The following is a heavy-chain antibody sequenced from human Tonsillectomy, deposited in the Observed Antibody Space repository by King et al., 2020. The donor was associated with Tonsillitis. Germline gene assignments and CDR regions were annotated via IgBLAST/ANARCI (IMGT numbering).Heavy chain of an antibody. J-gene: IGHJ4*02. CDR3: ATYSSSWSNFDY. D-gene: IGHD6-13*01. Sequence: VQLQESGPGLVKPSGALSLTCAVSGGSISSNNWWSWVRQPPGEGLEWIGEIYHSGSTNYNPSLKSRVTISIDNSKNQFSLNFSSVTAADTAVYYCATYSSSWSNFDYWGQGTLVTVSS. CDR1: GGSISSNNW. CDR2: IYHSGST. V-gene: IGHV4-4*02.